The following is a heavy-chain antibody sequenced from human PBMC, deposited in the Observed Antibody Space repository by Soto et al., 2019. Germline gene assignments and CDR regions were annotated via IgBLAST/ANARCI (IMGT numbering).Heavy chain of an antibody. J-gene: IGHJ4*02. CDR2: ISYDGSNT. V-gene: IGHV3-30*03. D-gene: IGHD3-3*01. Sequence: QVQLVESGGGVVQPGRSLRLSCAASGFPFTTYGMHWVREGPGKGLEWVAVISYDGSNTYYADSVKGRFTISRDNSKNTLYLQMNSLSSEDTAVHHCAREVYYDFWSGFNTHPYYFDDWGQGTLVTVSS. CDR3: AREVYYDFWSGFNTHPYYFDD. CDR1: GFPFTTYG.